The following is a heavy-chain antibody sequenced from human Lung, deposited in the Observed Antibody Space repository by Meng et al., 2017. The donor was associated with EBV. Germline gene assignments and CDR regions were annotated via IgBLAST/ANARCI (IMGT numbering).Heavy chain of an antibody. CDR1: GGSISSGGYS. V-gene: IGHV4-30-2*01. CDR2: IYHSGST. J-gene: IGHJ4*02. CDR3: ARGVSDTAMVPYYFDY. D-gene: IGHD5-18*01. Sequence: QEQLQECVSLLVKPSHTLSPTCAVSGGSISSGGYSGSWIRQPPGKGLEWIGYIYHSGSTYYNPPLKSRVTISVDRSKNQFSLKLSSVTAADTAVYYCARGVSDTAMVPYYFDYWGQGTLVTVSS.